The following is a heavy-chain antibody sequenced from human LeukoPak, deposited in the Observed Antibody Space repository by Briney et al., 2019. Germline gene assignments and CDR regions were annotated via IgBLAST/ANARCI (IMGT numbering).Heavy chain of an antibody. CDR3: ARAGTYYYDSSGYRWGNWFDP. V-gene: IGHV4-38-2*02. CDR1: GYSISSGYF. Sequence: KSSETLSLTCTVSGYSISSGYFWGWIRQSPVKGLEWIGSIYPSGSTYYNPSLKSRVTISVDTSKNQFSLKLSSVTAADTAVYYCARAGTYYYDSSGYRWGNWFDPWGQGTLVTVSS. D-gene: IGHD3-22*01. J-gene: IGHJ5*02. CDR2: IYPSGST.